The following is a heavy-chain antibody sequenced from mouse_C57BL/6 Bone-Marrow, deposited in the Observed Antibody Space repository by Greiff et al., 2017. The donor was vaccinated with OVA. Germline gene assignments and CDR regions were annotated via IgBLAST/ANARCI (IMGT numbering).Heavy chain of an antibody. CDR2: IYPGNSDT. CDR3: TRFQFITTLVEDHYYAMDY. CDR1: GYTFTSYW. J-gene: IGHJ4*01. Sequence: EVQLQQSGTVLARPGASVKMSCKTSGYTFTSYWMHWVKQRPGQGLEWIGAIYPGNSDTSYNQKFKGKAKLTAVTSASTAYMELSSLTNEDSAVYYCTRFQFITTLVEDHYYAMDYWGQGTSVTVSS. D-gene: IGHD1-1*01. V-gene: IGHV1-5*01.